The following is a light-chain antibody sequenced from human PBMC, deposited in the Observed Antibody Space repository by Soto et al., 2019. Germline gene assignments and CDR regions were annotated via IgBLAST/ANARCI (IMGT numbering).Light chain of an antibody. Sequence: QSALTQPPSVSGSPGQSVTISCTGTSSDVGRYNRVSWYKQSPGTAPKLMIYEVNNRPSGVPDRFSGSRSGNTASLTISGLQDEDEGDYYCSSGTSSSTLVFGGGTKLTVL. V-gene: IGLV2-18*02. CDR1: SSDVGRYNR. CDR3: SSGTSSSTLV. CDR2: EVN. J-gene: IGLJ2*01.